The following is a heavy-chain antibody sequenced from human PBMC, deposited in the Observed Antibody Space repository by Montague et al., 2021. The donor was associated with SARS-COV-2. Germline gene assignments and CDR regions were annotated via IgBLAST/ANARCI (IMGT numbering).Heavy chain of an antibody. J-gene: IGHJ6*02. CDR3: ARGGHSSSWYYYYGMDV. CDR1: GFTVSSNY. Sequence: SQRLSCAASGFTVSSNYMSWVRQAPGKGLEWVSVIYSGGSTYYADSVKGRFTISRDNSKNTLYLQMNSLRAEDTAVYYCARGGHSSSWYYYYGMDVWGQGTTVTVSS. CDR2: IYSGGST. D-gene: IGHD6-13*01. V-gene: IGHV3-53*01.